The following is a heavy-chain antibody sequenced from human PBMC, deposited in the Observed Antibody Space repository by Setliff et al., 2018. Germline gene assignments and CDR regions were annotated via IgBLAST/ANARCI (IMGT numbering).Heavy chain of an antibody. J-gene: IGHJ5*02. D-gene: IGHD3-22*01. CDR3: VRDLRGPYYYDIGGWFDP. V-gene: IGHV1-69*05. Sequence: GASVKVSCKASGYTFTGYYMHWVRQAPGQGLEWMGWINPIFGTANYAQKFQGRVTITTDDSTGTAYMELSSLRSEDTAVYYCVRDLRGPYYYDIGGWFDPWGQGTLVTVSS. CDR1: GYTFTGYY. CDR2: INPIFGTA.